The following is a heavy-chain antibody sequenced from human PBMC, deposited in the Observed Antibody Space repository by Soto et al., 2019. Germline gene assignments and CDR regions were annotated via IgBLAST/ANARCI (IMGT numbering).Heavy chain of an antibody. D-gene: IGHD6-13*01. V-gene: IGHV3-23*01. CDR3: AKDRASSWEGAG. J-gene: IGHJ4*02. CDR2: ISGSGGST. CDR1: GFSFSSNA. Sequence: AGTLSLSCAASGFSFSSNAMSWVRLSPWKGLEWVSAISGSGGSTYYADSVKGRFTISRDNSKNTLYLQMNSLRAEDTAVYYCAKDRASSWEGAGWGQGTLVTVSS.